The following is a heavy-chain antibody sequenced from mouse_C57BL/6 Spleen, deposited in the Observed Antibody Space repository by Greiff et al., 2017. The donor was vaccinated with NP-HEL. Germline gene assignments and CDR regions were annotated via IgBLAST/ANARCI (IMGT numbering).Heavy chain of an antibody. CDR1: GYTFTSYW. Sequence: QVQLQQPGAELVRPGTSVKLSCKASGYTFTSYWMHWVKQRPGQGLEWIGVIDPSDSYTNYNQKFKGKATLTVDTSSSTAYMQLSSLTSEDSAVYYCARHGSNYYAMDYWGQGTSVTVSS. V-gene: IGHV1-59*01. J-gene: IGHJ4*01. CDR2: IDPSDSYT. CDR3: ARHGSNYYAMDY. D-gene: IGHD5-1*01.